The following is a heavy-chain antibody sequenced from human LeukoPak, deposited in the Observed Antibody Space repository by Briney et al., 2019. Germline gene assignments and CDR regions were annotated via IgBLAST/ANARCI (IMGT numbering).Heavy chain of an antibody. D-gene: IGHD3-3*01. J-gene: IGHJ4*02. CDR3: ARDDFWSGYPTDY. CDR1: GFTFSTYW. Sequence: GGSLRLSCAASGFTFSTYWMDWVRQAPGKGLEWVANIKEDGSEKYYVDSVKGRFTISRDNAKNSLYLQMNSLRAEDTAVYYCARDDFWSGYPTDYWGQGTLVTVSS. V-gene: IGHV3-7*01. CDR2: IKEDGSEK.